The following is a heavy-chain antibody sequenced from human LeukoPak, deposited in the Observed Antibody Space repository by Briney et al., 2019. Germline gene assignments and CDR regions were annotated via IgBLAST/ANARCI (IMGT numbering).Heavy chain of an antibody. CDR2: IYYSGST. Sequence: SETLSLTCTVSGGSISSGGYYWSWIRQPPGKGLEWIGYIYYSGSTNYNPSLKSRVTISVDTSKNQFSLKLSSVTAADTAVYYCARGGRVWFDPWGQGTLVTVSS. D-gene: IGHD2-15*01. CDR1: GGSISSGGYY. J-gene: IGHJ5*02. V-gene: IGHV4-61*08. CDR3: ARGGRVWFDP.